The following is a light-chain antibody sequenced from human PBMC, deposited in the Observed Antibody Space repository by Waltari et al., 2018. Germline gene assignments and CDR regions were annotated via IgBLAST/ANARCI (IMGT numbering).Light chain of an antibody. V-gene: IGKV1-5*03. CDR3: QEYATYT. J-gene: IGKJ2*01. CDR2: KIS. CDR1: QSISLS. Sequence: ITCRASQSISLSLARYQQKPGKAPNLLIYKISNLESGVPSRFSGSGSGTEFTLTISRLQPDDSATYYCQEYATYTFGQGTKVEI.